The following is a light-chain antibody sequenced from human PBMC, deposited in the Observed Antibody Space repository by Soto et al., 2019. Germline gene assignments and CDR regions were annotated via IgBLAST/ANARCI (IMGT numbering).Light chain of an antibody. CDR2: QDS. J-gene: IGLJ1*01. CDR3: QAWDSRTWV. V-gene: IGLV3-1*01. CDR1: KLGDKY. Sequence: SYELTQPPSVSVSPGQTASITCSGDKLGDKYACWYQQKPGQSPVLVIYQDSKRPSGIPERFSGSNSGNTATLTISGTQAMDEADYYCQAWDSRTWVFGTGTKLTVL.